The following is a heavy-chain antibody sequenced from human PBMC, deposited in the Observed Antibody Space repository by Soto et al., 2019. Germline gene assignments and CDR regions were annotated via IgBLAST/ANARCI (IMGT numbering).Heavy chain of an antibody. J-gene: IGHJ6*02. D-gene: IGHD2-21*01. Sequence: PXGSLRLSFAASGFNFNNYAMHGVRQAPGKGLEWVAVVTFDGSRTYYADSVKGRFTISRDSSNNTVSLQMNSLTNEDTAVYYCAKEGWGGDYYYGLDVWGQGTTVTVSS. CDR1: GFNFNNYA. V-gene: IGHV3-30*18. CDR3: AKEGWGGDYYYGLDV. CDR2: VTFDGSRT.